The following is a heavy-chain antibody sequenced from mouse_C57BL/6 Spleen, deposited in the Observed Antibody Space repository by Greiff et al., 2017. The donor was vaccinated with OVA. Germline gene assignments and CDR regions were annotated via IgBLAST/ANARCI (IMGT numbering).Heavy chain of an antibody. V-gene: IGHV1-55*01. Sequence: VQLQQPGAELVKPGASVKMSCKASGYTFTSYWITWVKQRPGQGLEWIGDIYPGSGSTNYNEKFKSKATLTVDTSSSTAYMQLSSLTSEDSAVYYCARQSTVVATPNCDDGAMDYWGQGTSVTVSS. CDR3: ARQSTVVATPNCDDGAMDY. J-gene: IGHJ4*01. CDR1: GYTFTSYW. D-gene: IGHD1-1*01. CDR2: IYPGSGST.